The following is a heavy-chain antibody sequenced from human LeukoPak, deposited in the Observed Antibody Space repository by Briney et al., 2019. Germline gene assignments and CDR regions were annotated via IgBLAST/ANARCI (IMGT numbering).Heavy chain of an antibody. Sequence: SETLSLTCTVSGGSISRGSYYWSWIRQPAGKGLEWIGRIYTSGSSNYNPSLMSRVTISIDTSKNQFSLKLTSVTAADTAVYYCARDRGTWNDDGFDYWGQGTLVTVSS. CDR2: IYTSGSS. V-gene: IGHV4-61*02. CDR1: GGSISRGSYY. D-gene: IGHD1-1*01. J-gene: IGHJ4*02. CDR3: ARDRGTWNDDGFDY.